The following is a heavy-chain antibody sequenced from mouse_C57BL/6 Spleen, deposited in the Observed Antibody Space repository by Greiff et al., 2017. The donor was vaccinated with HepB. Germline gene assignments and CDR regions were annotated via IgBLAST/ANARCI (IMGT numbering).Heavy chain of an antibody. CDR1: GFSLTSYG. V-gene: IGHV2-2*01. CDR3: ARNLRTGCLGCYAMDY. CDR2: IWSGGST. D-gene: IGHD3-3*01. Sequence: QVQLQQSGPGLVQPSQSLSITCTVSGFSLTSYGVHWVRQSPGKGLEWLGVIWSGGSTDYNAAFISRLSISKDNSKSQVFFKMNSLQADDTAIYYCARNLRTGCLGCYAMDYWGQGTSVTVSS. J-gene: IGHJ4*01.